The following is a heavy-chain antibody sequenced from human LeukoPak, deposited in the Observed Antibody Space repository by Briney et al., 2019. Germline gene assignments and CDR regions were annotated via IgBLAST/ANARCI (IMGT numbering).Heavy chain of an antibody. V-gene: IGHV4-59*01. Sequence: SETLSLTCTVSGGSISIYYWSWIRQPPGKGLEYIGYIFYSGSTNYNPSLKSRVTISIDTSKNQFSLKLTSVTAADTAVYYCARGLFRRTYYYYGMDVWGQGTTVTVSS. CDR1: GGSISIYY. CDR3: ARGLFRRTYYYYGMDV. J-gene: IGHJ6*02. CDR2: IFYSGST. D-gene: IGHD3-10*01.